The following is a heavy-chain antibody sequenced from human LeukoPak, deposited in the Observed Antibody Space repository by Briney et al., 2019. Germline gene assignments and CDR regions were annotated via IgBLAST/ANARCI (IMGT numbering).Heavy chain of an antibody. CDR2: IYNDGRT. CDR3: ARGAYGEHFDY. Sequence: GGSLRLTCAASGFSVSSNYMSWVRQAPGKGLEWVSLIYNDGRTHYADSVKGRFTISRDNSKNTLYLQMNSLRAEDTAVYYCARGAYGEHFDYWGQGTLVTVSS. CDR1: GFSVSSNY. D-gene: IGHD4/OR15-4a*01. J-gene: IGHJ4*02. V-gene: IGHV3-66*01.